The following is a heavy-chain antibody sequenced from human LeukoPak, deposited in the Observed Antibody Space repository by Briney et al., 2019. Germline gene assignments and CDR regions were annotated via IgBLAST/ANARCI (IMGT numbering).Heavy chain of an antibody. D-gene: IGHD6-13*01. Sequence: SETLSLTCTVSGGSISSSSSYWGWIRQPPGKGLEWIGEINHSGSTNYNPSLKSRVTISVDTSKNQFSLKLSSVTAADTAVYYCARGRIAAAGSRGNWFDPWGQGTLVTVSS. V-gene: IGHV4-39*07. CDR3: ARGRIAAAGSRGNWFDP. CDR1: GGSISSSSSY. CDR2: INHSGST. J-gene: IGHJ5*02.